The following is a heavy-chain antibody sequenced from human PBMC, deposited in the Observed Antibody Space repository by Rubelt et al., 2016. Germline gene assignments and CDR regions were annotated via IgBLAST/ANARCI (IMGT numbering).Heavy chain of an antibody. CDR1: GGSISSHY. D-gene: IGHD4-11*01. V-gene: IGHV4-59*08. CDR3: ARHATTDRSLDP. CDR2: IYSSGST. Sequence: TLSLTCTVSGGSISSHYWSWIRQPPGKGLEWIGYIYSSGSTNYNPSLKSRVTISVDTSKNQFSLKLSSVTAADTAVYYCARHATTDRSLDPWGQGTLVSVSS. J-gene: IGHJ5*02.